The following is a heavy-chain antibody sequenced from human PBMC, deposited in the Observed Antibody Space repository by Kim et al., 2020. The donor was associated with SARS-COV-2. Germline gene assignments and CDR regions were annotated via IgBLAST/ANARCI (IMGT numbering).Heavy chain of an antibody. Sequence: ASVKVSCKASGYTFTSYDINWVRQATGQGLEWMGWMNPNSGNTGYAQKFQGRVTMTRNTSISTAYMELSSLISEDTAVYYCARGSIAARPDDYWGQGTLVTVPS. CDR1: GYTFTSYD. V-gene: IGHV1-8*01. CDR2: MNPNSGNT. D-gene: IGHD6-6*01. J-gene: IGHJ4*02. CDR3: ARGSIAARPDDY.